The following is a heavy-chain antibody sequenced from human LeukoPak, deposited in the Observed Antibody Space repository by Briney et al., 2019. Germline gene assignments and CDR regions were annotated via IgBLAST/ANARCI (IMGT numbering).Heavy chain of an antibody. Sequence: TGGSLRLSGAASGFTFSSHGMYWVRQAPGKGLEWVAVISYDGSNKYYADSVKGRFTISRDNSKNTLYLQMDSLRAEDTAVYYCEKDSGGYTYVFDYWGQGTLVTVSS. V-gene: IGHV3-30*18. CDR3: EKDSGGYTYVFDY. J-gene: IGHJ4*02. D-gene: IGHD5-18*01. CDR2: ISYDGSNK. CDR1: GFTFSSHG.